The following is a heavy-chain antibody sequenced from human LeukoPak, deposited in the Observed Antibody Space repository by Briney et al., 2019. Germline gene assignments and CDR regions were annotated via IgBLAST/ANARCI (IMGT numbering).Heavy chain of an antibody. CDR3: ARPEYRYGYILDY. Sequence: AASVKVSCKASGYTFTGHYIHWVRQAPGQGLEWMGWIKPDSGATNYAQKFQGRVTMTWDTSISTAHMELNRLTSDDTAVYYCARPEYRYGYILDYWGQGTLVTVSS. CDR2: IKPDSGAT. CDR1: GYTFTGHY. V-gene: IGHV1-2*02. D-gene: IGHD5-18*01. J-gene: IGHJ4*02.